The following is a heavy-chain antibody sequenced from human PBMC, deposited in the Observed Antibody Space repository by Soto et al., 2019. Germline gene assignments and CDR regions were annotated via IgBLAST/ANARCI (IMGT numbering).Heavy chain of an antibody. V-gene: IGHV4-4*02. CDR2: IFHTGRT. J-gene: IGHJ4*02. CDR1: SDSIAGENW. D-gene: IGHD6-25*01. Sequence: QVQLQESGPGLVKPSETLSLTCTVSSDSIAGENWWSWVRQPPGMGTEWIGEIFHTGRTNYNLSLKGTCTMVVDKCKNRFSIKPIAPSAAVTAVYYCARVFSFGSGWMYYFDFWGQGSLVSVSS. CDR3: ARVFSFGSGWMYYFDF.